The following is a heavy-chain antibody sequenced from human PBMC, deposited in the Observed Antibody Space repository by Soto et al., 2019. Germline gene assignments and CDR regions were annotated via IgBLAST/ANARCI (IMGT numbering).Heavy chain of an antibody. CDR3: ARHSDDSNGNEGPFDP. D-gene: IGHD2-8*01. Sequence: SETLSLTCAVYGGSFSSYYWTWIRQPPGKGLEWIGEITHSGSTNYNPSLRSRVTISVDTSKNQFSLKLCSVTAADTAIYYCARHSDDSNGNEGPFDPWGQGMQVTVSS. V-gene: IGHV4-34*01. CDR1: GGSFSSYY. J-gene: IGHJ5*02. CDR2: ITHSGST.